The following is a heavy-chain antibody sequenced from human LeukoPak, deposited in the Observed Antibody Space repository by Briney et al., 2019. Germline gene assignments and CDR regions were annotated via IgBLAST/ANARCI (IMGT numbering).Heavy chain of an antibody. Sequence: ASVKVSCKASGYTFTSYYMHWVRQAPGQGLEWMGIINPSGGSTSYAQKFQGRVTMTRDTSTSTVYMELSSLRSEDTAVYYCARGDPSEMATRDAFDIWGQGTVVTVSS. CDR3: ARGDPSEMATRDAFDI. D-gene: IGHD5-24*01. V-gene: IGHV1-46*01. J-gene: IGHJ3*02. CDR1: GYTFTSYY. CDR2: INPSGGST.